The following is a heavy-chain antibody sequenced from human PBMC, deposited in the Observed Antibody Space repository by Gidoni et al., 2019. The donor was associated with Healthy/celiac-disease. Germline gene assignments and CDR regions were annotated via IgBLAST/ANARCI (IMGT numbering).Heavy chain of an antibody. CDR2: ISYDGSNK. Sequence: QVQLVESGGGVVQPGRSLRLSCAASGFTFSSYGMHWVRQAPGKGLEWVAVISYDGSNKYYADSVKGRFTISRDNSKNTLYLQMNSLRAEDTAVYYCAKTSYYDILTGYPPPGGAEDYWGQGTLVTVSS. J-gene: IGHJ4*02. V-gene: IGHV3-30*18. D-gene: IGHD3-9*01. CDR1: GFTFSSYG. CDR3: AKTSYYDILTGYPPPGGAEDY.